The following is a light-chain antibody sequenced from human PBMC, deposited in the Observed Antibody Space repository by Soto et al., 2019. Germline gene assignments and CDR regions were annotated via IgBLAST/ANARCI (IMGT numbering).Light chain of an antibody. CDR2: DAS. Sequence: DIQMTQSPSTLPASVGDRVTITCRASQTISSWLAWYQQKPGKAPDLLIYDASRLAGGVPSRFSGSESGTEFTLTIGSLQPDDFAVYYCQQYAYWWAFGQGTKVDIK. J-gene: IGKJ1*01. CDR1: QTISSW. V-gene: IGKV1-5*01. CDR3: QQYAYWWA.